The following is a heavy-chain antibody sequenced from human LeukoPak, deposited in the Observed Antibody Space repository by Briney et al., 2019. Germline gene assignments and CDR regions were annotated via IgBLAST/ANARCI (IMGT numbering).Heavy chain of an antibody. CDR1: GFTFSSYA. J-gene: IGHJ4*02. Sequence: PGGSLRLSCAASGFTFSSYAMHWVRQAPGKGLEWVAVISYDGSNKYYADSVKGRFTISRDNSKNTLYLQMNSLRAEDTAVYYCARPFSGGYCSGGSCSEIDSWGQGTLVTVSS. V-gene: IGHV3-30*04. CDR2: ISYDGSNK. D-gene: IGHD2-15*01. CDR3: ARPFSGGYCSGGSCSEIDS.